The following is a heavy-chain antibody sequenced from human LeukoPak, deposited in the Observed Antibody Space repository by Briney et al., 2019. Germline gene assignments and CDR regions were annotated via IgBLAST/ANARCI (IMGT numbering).Heavy chain of an antibody. J-gene: IGHJ4*02. D-gene: IGHD3-10*01. CDR3: VKDLSGTYSFDY. V-gene: IGHV3-64D*06. CDR2: ITGNGGST. Sequence: GGSLRLSCSASGFTFSSNTMHWARQPPGKGLEYVSAITGNGGSTYYAYSVKGRFTISRDDSKNTLYLQVSSLRVEDTAVYYCVKDLSGTYSFDYWGQGTLVTVSS. CDR1: GFTFSSNT.